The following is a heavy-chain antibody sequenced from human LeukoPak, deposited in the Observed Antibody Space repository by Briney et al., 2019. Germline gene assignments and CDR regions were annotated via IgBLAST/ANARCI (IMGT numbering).Heavy chain of an antibody. J-gene: IGHJ4*02. CDR1: GGSFSGYY. Sequence: SETLFLTCAVYGGSFSGYYWSWIRQPPGKGLEWIGEINHSGSTNYNPSLKSRVTISVDTSKNQFSLKLSSVTAADTAVYYCARGPRTYYYGSGSRDWGQGTLVTVSS. D-gene: IGHD3-10*01. V-gene: IGHV4-34*01. CDR2: INHSGST. CDR3: ARGPRTYYYGSGSRD.